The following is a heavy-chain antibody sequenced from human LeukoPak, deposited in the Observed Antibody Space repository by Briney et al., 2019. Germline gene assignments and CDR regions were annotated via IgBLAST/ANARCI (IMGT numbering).Heavy chain of an antibody. D-gene: IGHD3-22*01. CDR3: ARDTTPEDYYDSSGPDAFGI. CDR1: GFTFSSYE. CDR2: ISSSGSTI. J-gene: IGHJ3*02. Sequence: PGGSLRLSCAASGFTFSSYEMNWVRQAPGKGLEWVSYISSSGSTIYYADSVKGRFTISRDNAKNSLYLQMNSLRAEDTAVYYCARDTTPEDYYDSSGPDAFGIWGQGTMVTVSS. V-gene: IGHV3-48*03.